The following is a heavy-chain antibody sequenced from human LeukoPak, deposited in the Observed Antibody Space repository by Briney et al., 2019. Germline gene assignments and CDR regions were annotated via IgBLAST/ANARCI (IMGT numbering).Heavy chain of an antibody. CDR2: IYRGGDT. D-gene: IGHD5-12*01. V-gene: IGHV3-66*01. J-gene: IGHJ4*02. CDR1: GLTVGSKY. CDR3: ATRPDGNDCTYFDF. Sequence: PGGSLRLSCAASGLTVGSKYMGWVRQAPGKGLEWVSVIYRGGDTYYADSVRGRFTVSRDISQNTLYLQMNRLRVEDTAVYYCATRPDGNDCTYFDFWGQGTLVLVSS.